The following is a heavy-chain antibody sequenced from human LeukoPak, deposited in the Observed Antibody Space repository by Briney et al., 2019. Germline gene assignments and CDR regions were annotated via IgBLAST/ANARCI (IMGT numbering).Heavy chain of an antibody. V-gene: IGHV5-51*01. CDR3: ARHKRGLTAAAISPYDY. Sequence: GESLKISCKGSGYSFTGYWIGWVRQMPGKGLEWMGIIYPGDSDTRYSPSFQGQVTISADKSISTAYLQWSSLKASDTAMYYCARHKRGLTAAAISPYDYWGQGTLVTVSS. CDR1: GYSFTGYW. D-gene: IGHD2-2*02. CDR2: IYPGDSDT. J-gene: IGHJ4*02.